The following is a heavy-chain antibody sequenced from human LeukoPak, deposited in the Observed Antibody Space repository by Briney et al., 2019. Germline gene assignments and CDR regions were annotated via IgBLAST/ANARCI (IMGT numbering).Heavy chain of an antibody. CDR1: GFTFSSYS. V-gene: IGHV3-21*01. CDR3: ARGSGSYYWFDY. J-gene: IGHJ4*02. D-gene: IGHD1-26*01. Sequence: PGGSLRLSCAASGFTFSSYSMNWVRQAPGKGLEWVSSISSSSSYIYYADSVKGRFTISRDISKNTLYLQMNSLRAEDTAVYYCARGSGSYYWFDYWGQGTLVTVSS. CDR2: ISSSSSYI.